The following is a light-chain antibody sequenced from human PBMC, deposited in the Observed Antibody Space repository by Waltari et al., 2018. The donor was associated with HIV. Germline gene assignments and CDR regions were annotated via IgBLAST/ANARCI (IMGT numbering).Light chain of an antibody. CDR2: DAS. V-gene: IGKV3D-20*01. CDR3: QQYGSSPLT. J-gene: IGKJ4*01. Sequence: EIVLTQSPDTLSLSPGERATLSCGASQSISNNYLAWYQRKPGQAPRFLMYDASKRATGIPDRFRGSGSGTDFTLTISRLEPEDFAVYYCQQYGSSPLTFGGGTKVEIK. CDR1: QSISNNY.